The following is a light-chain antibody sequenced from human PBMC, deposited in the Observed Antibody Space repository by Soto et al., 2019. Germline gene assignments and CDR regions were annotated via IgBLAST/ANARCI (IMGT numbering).Light chain of an antibody. CDR3: QQYATSPLT. V-gene: IGKV3-20*01. CDR2: GAS. CDR1: QSVARNS. J-gene: IGKJ4*01. Sequence: ENVLTQSPGRLSLSPGERATLSCRASQSVARNSIAWYQQKVGQPPRLLIYGASGRATGVPDRISGSGSGTVSTLTIERVEAEDFAVYHCQQYATSPLTFGGGTTLEIK.